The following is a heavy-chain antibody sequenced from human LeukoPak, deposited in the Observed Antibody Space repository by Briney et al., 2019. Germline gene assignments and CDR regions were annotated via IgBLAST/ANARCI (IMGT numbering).Heavy chain of an antibody. CDR3: AKDHVTTHYYYMDV. D-gene: IGHD1-14*01. V-gene: IGHV3-23*01. J-gene: IGHJ6*03. CDR1: GFTFRRSA. CDR2: ISGRGGDT. Sequence: GGSLRLSCAASGFTFRRSAMTWVRQVPGKGLEWVSTISGRGGDTDYADSVKGRFTISRDNSKNTLHLQMNSLRAEDTAVYYCAKDHVTTHYYYMDVWGKGTTVTVSS.